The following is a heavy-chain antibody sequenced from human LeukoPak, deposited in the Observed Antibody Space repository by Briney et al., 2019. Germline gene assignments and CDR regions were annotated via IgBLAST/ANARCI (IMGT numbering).Heavy chain of an antibody. J-gene: IGHJ6*03. D-gene: IGHD2-21*01. Sequence: GGSLRLSCATSGFIFSRYWMAWVRQAPGKGLEWVANIRGDSGEYFYADSVKGRFTISRDNAKNSLYLQMNSLRAEDTAVYYCARGRYYLVYYYMDVWGKGTTVTVSS. CDR2: IRGDSGEY. CDR1: GFIFSRYW. CDR3: ARGRYYLVYYYMDV. V-gene: IGHV3-7*01.